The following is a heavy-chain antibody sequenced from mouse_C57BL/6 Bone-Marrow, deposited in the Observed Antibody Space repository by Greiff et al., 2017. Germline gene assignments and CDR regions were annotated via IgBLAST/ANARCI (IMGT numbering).Heavy chain of an antibody. CDR1: GYTFTSYW. D-gene: IGHD2-1*01. CDR2: IHPNSGST. CDR3: ARSGCLLGGPFAY. Sequence: QVQLQQPGAELVKPGASVKLSCKASGYTFTSYWMHWVKQRPGQGLEWIGMIHPNSGSTNYNEKFKSKATLTVDKSSSTAYMQLSSLTSEDSAVYYCARSGCLLGGPFAYWGQGTLVTVSA. J-gene: IGHJ3*01. V-gene: IGHV1-64*01.